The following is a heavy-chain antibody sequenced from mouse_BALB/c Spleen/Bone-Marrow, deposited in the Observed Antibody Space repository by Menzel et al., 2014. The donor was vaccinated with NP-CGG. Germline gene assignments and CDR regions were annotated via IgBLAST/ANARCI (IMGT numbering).Heavy chain of an antibody. J-gene: IGHJ1*01. CDR1: GYTFTSYY. V-gene: IGHV1S81*02. Sequence: VKLMESGAELVKPGASVKLSYKASGYTFTSYYMYWVKQRPGQGLEWIGEINPSNGGTNFNEKFKSKATLTVDKSSSTAYMQLSSLTSEDSAVYYCTRSYYGNYFDVWGAGTTVTVSS. D-gene: IGHD2-1*01. CDR2: INPSNGGT. CDR3: TRSYYGNYFDV.